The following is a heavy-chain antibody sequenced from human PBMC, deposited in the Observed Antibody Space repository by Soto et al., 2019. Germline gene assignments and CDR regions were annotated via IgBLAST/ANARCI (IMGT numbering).Heavy chain of an antibody. J-gene: IGHJ4*02. CDR2: ISAHNGNT. Sequence: QVHLVQSGAEVKKPGASVKVSCKGSGYGFTTYGITWVRQAPGQGLEWMAWISAHNGNTNYAQKLQGRVTVTRDTSTSTAYMEPRSLRSDGTAVNYCARGRYGDYGGQGALVTVSS. CDR1: GYGFTTYG. CDR3: ARGRYGDY. V-gene: IGHV1-18*01. D-gene: IGHD1-1*01.